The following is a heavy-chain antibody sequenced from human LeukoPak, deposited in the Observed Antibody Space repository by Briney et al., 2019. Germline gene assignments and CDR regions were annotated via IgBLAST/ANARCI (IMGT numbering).Heavy chain of an antibody. Sequence: PGGSLRLSCAASGFTFSSYAMHWVRQAPGKGLEWVGRIRSKDQNSATAYAESVKGRFTISRDDSKNIAYLQMNSLRIEDTAVYYCESSITKAGGSWGQGTLVTVSS. J-gene: IGHJ5*02. V-gene: IGHV3-73*01. CDR1: GFTFSSYA. CDR3: ESSITKAGGS. CDR2: IRSKDQNSAT. D-gene: IGHD2-21*01.